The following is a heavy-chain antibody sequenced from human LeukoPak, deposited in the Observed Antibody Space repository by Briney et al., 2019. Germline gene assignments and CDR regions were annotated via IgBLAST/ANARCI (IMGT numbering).Heavy chain of an antibody. J-gene: IGHJ4*02. V-gene: IGHV3-23*01. CDR2: ISGSAFST. CDR1: GFTFGNYG. Sequence: QPGGSLRLSCTASGFTFGNYGMSWVRQAPGKGLEWVSTISGSAFSTYYADSVKGRFTISRDNSKDTLYLQMNSLRAEDTAVYYCAKDTGSGYDYFSYYFDYWGQGTLVTVSS. D-gene: IGHD5-12*01. CDR3: AKDTGSGYDYFSYYFDY.